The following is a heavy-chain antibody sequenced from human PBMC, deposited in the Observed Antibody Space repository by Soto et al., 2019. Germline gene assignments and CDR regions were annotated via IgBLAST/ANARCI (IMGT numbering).Heavy chain of an antibody. Sequence: PGGPLRLSCTASGFTFGDYAMSWFRQAPGKGLEWVGFIRSKAYGGTTEYAASVKGRFTISRDDSKSIAYLQMNSLKTEDTAVYYCTRDIVVVPAASSQSMPAQPYYMDVWDKGISLTGSS. J-gene: IGHJ6*03. CDR2: IRSKAYGGTT. CDR3: TRDIVVVPAASSQSMPAQPYYMDV. CDR1: GFTFGDYA. V-gene: IGHV3-49*03. D-gene: IGHD2-2*01.